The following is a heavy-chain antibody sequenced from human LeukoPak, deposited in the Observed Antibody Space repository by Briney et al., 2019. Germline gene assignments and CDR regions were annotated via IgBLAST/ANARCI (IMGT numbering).Heavy chain of an antibody. CDR2: INPNSGGT. V-gene: IGHV1-2*02. CDR3: ARDLWVITPLFWFDP. CDR1: GYTFSGYY. D-gene: IGHD4-23*01. Sequence: ASVKVSCKASGYTFSGYYMHWVRQAPGQGLEWMGWINPNSGGTNYAQKFQGRVTMTRDTSISTAYMELSRLRSDDTAVYYCARDLWVITPLFWFDPWGQGTLVTVSS. J-gene: IGHJ5*02.